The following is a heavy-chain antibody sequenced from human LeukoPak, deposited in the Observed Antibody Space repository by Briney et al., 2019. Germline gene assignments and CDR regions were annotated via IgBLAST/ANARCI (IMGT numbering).Heavy chain of an antibody. D-gene: IGHD2-2*01. CDR2: INHSGST. V-gene: IGHV4-34*01. CDR1: GRSFSGYY. Sequence: PSETLSLTCAVYGRSFSGYYWSWIRQPPGKGLEWIGEINHSGSTNYNPSHKSRVTISVDTSKNQFSLKLSSVTAADTAVYYCASLTYCSSTSCYVFSDYWGQGTLVTVSS. J-gene: IGHJ4*02. CDR3: ASLTYCSSTSCYVFSDY.